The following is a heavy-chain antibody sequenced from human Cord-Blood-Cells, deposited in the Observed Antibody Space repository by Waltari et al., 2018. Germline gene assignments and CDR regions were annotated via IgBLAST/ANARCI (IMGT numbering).Heavy chain of an antibody. Sequence: GAEVKKPGSSVKVSCKASGGTFSSYAISWVRQAPGQGLEWMGRIIPILGIANYAQKFQGRVTITADKSTSTAYMELSSRRSEDTAVYYCASQEQEGDYWFDPWGQGTLVTISS. CDR2: IIPILGIA. D-gene: IGHD1-26*01. V-gene: IGHV1-69*04. J-gene: IGHJ5*02. CDR3: ASQEQEGDYWFDP. CDR1: GGTFSSYA.